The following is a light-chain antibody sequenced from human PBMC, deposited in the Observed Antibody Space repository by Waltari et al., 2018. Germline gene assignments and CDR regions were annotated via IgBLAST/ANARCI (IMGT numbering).Light chain of an antibody. J-gene: IGLJ3*02. V-gene: IGLV1-44*01. CDR3: SAWDHSLNGRV. CDR2: NTH. Sequence: QSVLTQPPSASGTPGQRVTISCSGSSSNIGMDTLNWYQQLPGTAPKLLIHNTHARPSGVPDRFSGSQSGTSASLAISGLQSDDEADYYCSAWDHSLNGRVFGGGTKLTVL. CDR1: SSNIGMDT.